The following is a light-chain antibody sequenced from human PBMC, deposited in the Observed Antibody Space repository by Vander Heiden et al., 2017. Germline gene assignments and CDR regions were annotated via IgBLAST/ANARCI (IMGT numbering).Light chain of an antibody. J-gene: IGKJ2*01. CDR1: QSVSSY. CDR2: DAS. V-gene: IGKV3-11*01. Sequence: EIVLTQSPATLSLSPGARATLSCRASQSVSSYLAWYQQKPGQAPRLLIYDASNSATGIPARFSGSGSVTDFTLTISSLEPEDFAVYYCHQRSNWPRTFGQGTKLEIK. CDR3: HQRSNWPRT.